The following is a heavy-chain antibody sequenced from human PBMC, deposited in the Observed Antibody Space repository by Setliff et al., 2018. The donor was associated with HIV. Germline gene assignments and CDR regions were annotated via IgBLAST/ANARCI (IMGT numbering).Heavy chain of an antibody. CDR2: INHSGST. CDR1: GGSFSGYY. CDR3: ARVIGWNDAGDY. V-gene: IGHV4-34*01. Sequence: SETLSLTCAVYGGSFSGYYWSWIRQPPGKGLEWIGEINHSGSTNYNPSLKSRVTMSVDTSKNQFSLKLSFVTAADTAVYYCARVIGWNDAGDYWGRGTLVTVSS. J-gene: IGHJ4*02. D-gene: IGHD1-1*01.